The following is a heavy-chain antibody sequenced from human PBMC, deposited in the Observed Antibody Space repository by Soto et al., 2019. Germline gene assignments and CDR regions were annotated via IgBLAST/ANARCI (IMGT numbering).Heavy chain of an antibody. D-gene: IGHD3-10*01. V-gene: IGHV1-3*05. CDR2: INAGNGNT. CDR1: GYTFTSYA. CDR3: ARSPGGPMTPGDY. J-gene: IGHJ4*02. Sequence: QVQLVQSGAEEKKPGASVKVSCKASGYTFTSYAMHWVRQAPGKGLEGMGWINAGNGNTKYSQKFQGRVTITRDTSASTAYMELSSLRSEDTAVYYCARSPGGPMTPGDYWGQGTLVTVSS.